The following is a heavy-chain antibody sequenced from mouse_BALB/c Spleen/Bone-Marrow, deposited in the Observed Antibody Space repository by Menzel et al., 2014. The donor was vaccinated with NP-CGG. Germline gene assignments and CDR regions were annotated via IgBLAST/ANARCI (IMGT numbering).Heavy chain of an antibody. Sequence: EVKLVESGGGLVQPGGSLRLSCTTSGFTFIDHYMSWVRQPPGKALEWFGFIRNKAYGYTTEYSASVKGRFTISRDNSQSILYLQMNTLRAEDSATYYCARFPMDYWGQGTSVTVSS. CDR1: GFTFIDHY. CDR3: ARFPMDY. J-gene: IGHJ4*01. CDR2: IRNKAYGYTT. V-gene: IGHV7-3*02.